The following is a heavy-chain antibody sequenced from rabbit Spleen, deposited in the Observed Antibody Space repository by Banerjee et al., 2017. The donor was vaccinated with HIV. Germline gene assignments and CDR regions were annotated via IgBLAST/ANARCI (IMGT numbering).Heavy chain of an antibody. D-gene: IGHD8-1*01. CDR1: GFSFSGVYY. CDR3: ARDSGSSFSSYGMDL. Sequence: QEQLEESGGDLVQPEGSLTLTCTASGFSFSGVYYMCWVRQPPGKGLEWIGCIYTGTGSTYYASWAKGRFTISKASSTTVTLQMTSLTAADTATYFCARDSGSSFSSYGMDLWGQGTLVTVS. CDR2: IYTGTGST. J-gene: IGHJ6*01. V-gene: IGHV1S45*01.